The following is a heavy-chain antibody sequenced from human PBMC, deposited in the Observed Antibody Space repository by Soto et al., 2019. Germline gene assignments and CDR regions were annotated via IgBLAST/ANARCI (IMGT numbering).Heavy chain of an antibody. Sequence: SETLSLTCAVYGWSFSGYYWSWIRQPPGKGLEWIGDINHSENPNYNPSLKSRVTISVDTSKNQFSLKLSSVTAADTAVYYCARHVTAIDIDPWGQGTLVTVSS. D-gene: IGHD2-21*02. CDR2: INHSENP. CDR3: ARHVTAIDIDP. J-gene: IGHJ5*02. CDR1: GWSFSGYY. V-gene: IGHV4-34*01.